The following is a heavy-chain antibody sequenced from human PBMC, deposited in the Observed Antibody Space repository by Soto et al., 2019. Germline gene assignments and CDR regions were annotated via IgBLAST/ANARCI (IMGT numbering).Heavy chain of an antibody. CDR1: GYNFIGYY. CDR3: TIDPSTGHGDH. D-gene: IGHD3-9*01. CDR2: INPNGGDT. V-gene: IGHV1-2*02. Sequence: PGASVKVSCKASGYNFIGYYIHWVRQAPGQGLEWMGWINPNGGDTTYAQNFQGRVTMTRDTSINTAYLELNRLKSDDTAVYYCTIDPSTGHGDHWGQGTLVTVSS. J-gene: IGHJ4*02.